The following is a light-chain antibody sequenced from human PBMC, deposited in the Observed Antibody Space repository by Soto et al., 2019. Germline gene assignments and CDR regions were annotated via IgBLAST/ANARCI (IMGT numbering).Light chain of an antibody. J-gene: IGKJ1*01. CDR3: QQYYSTPLT. Sequence: DIVMTQSPESLAVSLGERATINCKSSQSFLYSSNNKNYLAWYQQKPGQPPKLLIYWASTRESGVPDRFSGSGSGTDFTLTISSLQAEDVAVYYCQQYYSTPLTFGQGTKVDIK. V-gene: IGKV4-1*01. CDR1: QSFLYSSNNKNY. CDR2: WAS.